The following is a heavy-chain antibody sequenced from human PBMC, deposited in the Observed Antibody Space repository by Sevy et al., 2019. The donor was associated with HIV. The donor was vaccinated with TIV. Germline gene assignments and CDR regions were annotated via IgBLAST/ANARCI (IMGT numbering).Heavy chain of an antibody. CDR1: GFTFSKYS. J-gene: IGHJ4*02. Sequence: GESLKISCAASGFTFSKYSMSWIRQTPGKGLEWVSTFSFGCGKINYADSVKGQFTISRDDSRNTFYLQMNSLRAEDTAIYYCAREGCTKPHDYWGQGTVVTVSS. V-gene: IGHV3-23*01. CDR2: FSFGCGKI. D-gene: IGHD2-8*01. CDR3: AREGCTKPHDY.